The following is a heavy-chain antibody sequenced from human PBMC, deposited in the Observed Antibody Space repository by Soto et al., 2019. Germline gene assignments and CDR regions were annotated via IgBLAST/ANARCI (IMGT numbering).Heavy chain of an antibody. CDR3: AAAANYDILTGAYYYYGMDV. V-gene: IGHV1-58*01. CDR1: GFTFTSSA. Sequence: SVKVSCKASGFTFTSSAVQWVRQARGQRLEWIGWIVVGSGNTNYAQKFQERVTITRDMSTSTAYMELSSLRSEDTAVYYCAAAANYDILTGAYYYYGMDVWGQGTTVTVSS. J-gene: IGHJ6*02. CDR2: IVVGSGNT. D-gene: IGHD3-9*01.